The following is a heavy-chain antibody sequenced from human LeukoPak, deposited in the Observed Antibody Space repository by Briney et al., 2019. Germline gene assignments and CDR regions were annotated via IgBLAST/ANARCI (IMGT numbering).Heavy chain of an antibody. V-gene: IGHV3-23*01. D-gene: IGHD2-15*01. CDR1: GWTFSRYG. J-gene: IGHJ4*02. CDR2: ISGSGGRT. CDR3: AKRYCSGGSCYHILDY. Sequence: GGALRLSCAGSGWTFSRYGMRGVGQAAGRGVEGVSGISGSGGRTYYADSAKGRFNISRDNSKKTVYRQINSHRGEDTGVYYCAKRYCSGGSCYHILDYWGQGTLVTVSS.